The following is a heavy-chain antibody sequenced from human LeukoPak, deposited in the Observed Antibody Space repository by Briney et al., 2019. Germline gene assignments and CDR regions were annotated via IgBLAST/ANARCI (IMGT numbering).Heavy chain of an antibody. J-gene: IGHJ3*02. V-gene: IGHV3-21*01. D-gene: IGHD1-26*01. CDR1: GFTFSSYS. Sequence: GGSLRLSCAASGFTFSSYSMNWVRQAPGKGGEWVSSISSSSSYIYYADSVKGRFTISRDNANNSLYLQMNSLRAEDTAVYYCARDRVVGATDAFDIWGQGTMVTVSS. CDR2: ISSSSSYI. CDR3: ARDRVVGATDAFDI.